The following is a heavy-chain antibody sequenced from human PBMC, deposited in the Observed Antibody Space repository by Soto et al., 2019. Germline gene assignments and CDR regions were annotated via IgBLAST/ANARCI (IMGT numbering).Heavy chain of an antibody. CDR2: INRIGSA. V-gene: IGHV4-34*01. CDR3: VRGGVDMIRGITGKRTWLDP. J-gene: IGHJ5*02. CDR1: GGSFSSYY. Sequence: QVQLQQWGDGLLKPSETLSLTCAVYGGSFSSYYWNWIRQSPGKGLEWIGDINRIGSANYNPSLTGRVTMSFDSSKNQFYLRLTSVTAADTAMYYCVRGGVDMIRGITGKRTWLDPWGQGTLVIVS. D-gene: IGHD3-10*01.